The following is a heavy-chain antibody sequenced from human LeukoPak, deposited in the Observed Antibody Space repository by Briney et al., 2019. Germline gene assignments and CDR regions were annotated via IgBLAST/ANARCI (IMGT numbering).Heavy chain of an antibody. CDR2: ISYGGSNK. J-gene: IGHJ6*03. CDR1: GFTFSSYG. CDR3: AKEQEDPGYYYYMDV. V-gene: IGHV3-30*18. Sequence: GGSLRLSCAASGFTFSSYGMHWVRQAPGKGLEWVAVISYGGSNKYYADSVKGRFTISRDNSKNTLYLQMNSLRAEDTAVYYCAKEQEDPGYYYYMDVWGKGTTVTVSS.